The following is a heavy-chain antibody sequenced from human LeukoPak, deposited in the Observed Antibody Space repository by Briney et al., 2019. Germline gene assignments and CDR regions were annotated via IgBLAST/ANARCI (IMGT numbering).Heavy chain of an antibody. Sequence: PGGSLRLSCAASGFTFSSYAMSWVRQAPGKGLEWVSAISGSGGSTYYADSVKGRFTISRDNSKNTLYRQMNSLRAEDTAVYYCAKDTNYGDYDDYYYYYGMDVWGQGTTVTVSS. CDR2: ISGSGGST. CDR1: GFTFSSYA. J-gene: IGHJ6*02. V-gene: IGHV3-23*01. CDR3: AKDTNYGDYDDYYYYYGMDV. D-gene: IGHD4-17*01.